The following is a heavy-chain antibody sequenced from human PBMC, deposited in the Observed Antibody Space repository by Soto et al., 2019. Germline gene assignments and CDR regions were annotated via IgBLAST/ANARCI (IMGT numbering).Heavy chain of an antibody. V-gene: IGHV3-33*01. Sequence: VQSGGGVVQPGRSLRLSCIASVFTFRSYGMHWVRQAPGKGLEWVAVIWFDGSQTYYADSVKGRFTIFRDNSNSALFLQMDSLRAEDTAIYYCVGYNSGHSEYWGQGTLVTVSS. CDR3: VGYNSGHSEY. J-gene: IGHJ4*02. CDR2: IWFDGSQT. D-gene: IGHD1-20*01. CDR1: VFTFRSYG.